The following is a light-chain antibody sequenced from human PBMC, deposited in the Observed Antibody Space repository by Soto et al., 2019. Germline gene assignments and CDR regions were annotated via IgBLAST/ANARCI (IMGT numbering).Light chain of an antibody. V-gene: IGKV3-20*01. Sequence: EIVLTQSPGTLSLSPGERATLYCRASQSVGSNYLAWYHQKPGQAPRVLIYGASSRAAGIPDRFSGSGSGADFTLTISRLEPEDVAEYYCQQYTTSPFTFGPGTKVYIK. CDR3: QQYTTSPFT. CDR1: QSVGSNY. J-gene: IGKJ3*01. CDR2: GAS.